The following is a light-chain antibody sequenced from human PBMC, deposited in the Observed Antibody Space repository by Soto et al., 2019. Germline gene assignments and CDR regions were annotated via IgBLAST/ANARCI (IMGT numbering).Light chain of an antibody. CDR3: CSYAGSSTWV. V-gene: IGLV2-23*02. CDR2: EVS. J-gene: IGLJ3*02. Sequence: QSALTQPASVSGSPGQSITISCTGTSSDVGIYNLVSWYQQYPGKAPKLIIYEVSKRPSGVSNRFSGSKSGNTASLTISGLQAEDEADYHCCSYAGSSTWVFGGGTKLTVL. CDR1: SSDVGIYNL.